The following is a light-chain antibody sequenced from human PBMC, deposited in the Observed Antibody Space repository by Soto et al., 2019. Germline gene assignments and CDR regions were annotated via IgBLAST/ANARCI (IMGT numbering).Light chain of an antibody. CDR1: SSNIGNNY. J-gene: IGLJ2*01. CDR3: GKWDSSLSAGV. CDR2: DNN. V-gene: IGLV1-51*01. Sequence: QLVLTQPPSVSAAPGQKVTISCSGSSSNIGNNYVSWYQQLPGTAPKLLIYDNNKRPSGIPDRFSGSKSGTSATLGITGLQTGDEADYYCGKWDSSLSAGVFGGGTKLTVL.